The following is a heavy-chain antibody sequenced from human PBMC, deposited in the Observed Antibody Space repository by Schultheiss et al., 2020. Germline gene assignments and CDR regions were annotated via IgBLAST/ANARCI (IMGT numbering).Heavy chain of an antibody. Sequence: SQTLSLTCTVSGGTISSGNYYWSWIRQPAGKGLEWIGSIYHSGSTYYNPSLKSRVTISVDTSKNQFSLKLNSVTSADTAVYFCARAGILSFGELSWGQGTLVTVSS. CDR2: IYHSGST. CDR3: ARAGILSFGELS. J-gene: IGHJ5*02. CDR1: GGTISSGNYY. V-gene: IGHV4-39*01. D-gene: IGHD3-10*01.